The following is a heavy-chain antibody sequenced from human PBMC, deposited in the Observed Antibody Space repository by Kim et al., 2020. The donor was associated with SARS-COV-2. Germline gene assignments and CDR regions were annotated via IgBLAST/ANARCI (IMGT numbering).Heavy chain of an antibody. D-gene: IGHD6-13*01. J-gene: IGHJ4*02. Sequence: QTLQGRVTMTTDTSTSTAYMELRSLRSDDTAVYYCARGGLYSSSWYYFDYWGQGTLVTVSS. V-gene: IGHV1-18*01. CDR3: ARGGLYSSSWYYFDY.